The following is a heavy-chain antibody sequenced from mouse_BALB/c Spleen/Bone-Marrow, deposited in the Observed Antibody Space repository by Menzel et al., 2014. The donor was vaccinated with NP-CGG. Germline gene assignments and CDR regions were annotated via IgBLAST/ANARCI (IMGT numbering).Heavy chain of an antibody. CDR3: ARGGWLRGAMDY. Sequence: QVQLQQSGPELVKPGASVRISCKASGYTFTSYYIHWVKQRPGQGLEWIGWIYPGNVNTKYNEKFKGKATLTADKSSSTAYMQLSSLTSEDSAVYFCARGGWLRGAMDYWGQGTSVTVSS. CDR1: GYTFTSYY. D-gene: IGHD2-2*01. V-gene: IGHV1S56*01. CDR2: IYPGNVNT. J-gene: IGHJ4*01.